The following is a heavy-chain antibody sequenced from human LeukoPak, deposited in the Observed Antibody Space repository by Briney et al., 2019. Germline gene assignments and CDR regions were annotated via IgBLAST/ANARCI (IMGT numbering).Heavy chain of an antibody. V-gene: IGHV3-23*01. CDR2: ISGSGGST. Sequence: QPGGSLRLSCAASGFTFSSYAMSWVRQAPGKGLEWVSAISGSGGSTYYADSVKGRFTISRDNSKNTLYLQMNSLRAEDTAVYYCAKDLWGITMIVGGGVDYWGQGTLVTVSS. CDR3: AKDLWGITMIVGGGVDY. J-gene: IGHJ4*02. CDR1: GFTFSSYA. D-gene: IGHD3-22*01.